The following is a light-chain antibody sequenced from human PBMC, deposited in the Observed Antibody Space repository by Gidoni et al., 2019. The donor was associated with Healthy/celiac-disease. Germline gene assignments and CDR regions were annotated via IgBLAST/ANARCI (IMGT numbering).Light chain of an antibody. J-gene: IGLJ2*01. Sequence: QSALTQPRSVSGSPGQSVTISCTGPSSDVGGYNYVSWYQQHPGKAPILRIYDVSKRPSGVPDRFSGSNSVNTASLTISVLQAEDEADYYCCSYAGSYTYVVFGGGTKLTVL. V-gene: IGLV2-11*01. CDR3: CSYAGSYTYVV. CDR2: DVS. CDR1: SSDVGGYNY.